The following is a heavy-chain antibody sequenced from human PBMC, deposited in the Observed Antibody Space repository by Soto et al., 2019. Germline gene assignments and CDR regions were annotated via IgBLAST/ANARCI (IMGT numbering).Heavy chain of an antibody. CDR3: SSLSSLDPNAV. CDR2: IYYSGST. Sequence: PSETLSLTCTVSGGSIISYYWSWILQPPGKGLEWIGYIYYSGSTNYNPSLKSRGTISVDTSKNQFSLKLSSVTAAETAVYYYSSLSSLDPNAVSSKRTTVPGSS. V-gene: IGHV4-59*01. CDR1: GGSIISYY. J-gene: IGHJ6*04.